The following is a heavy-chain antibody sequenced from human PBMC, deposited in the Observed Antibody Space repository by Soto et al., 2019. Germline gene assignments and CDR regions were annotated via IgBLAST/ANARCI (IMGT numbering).Heavy chain of an antibody. CDR3: ARDGALTGDAFDI. J-gene: IGHJ3*02. Sequence: QLQLQESGSGLVKPSQTLSLTCAVSGGSISSGGYSWSWIRQPPGKGLEWIGYIYHSGSTYYNPSLKSRATISVDRSKNQFSLKLSSVTAADTAVYYCARDGALTGDAFDIWGQGTMVTVSS. V-gene: IGHV4-30-2*01. D-gene: IGHD7-27*01. CDR2: IYHSGST. CDR1: GGSISSGGYS.